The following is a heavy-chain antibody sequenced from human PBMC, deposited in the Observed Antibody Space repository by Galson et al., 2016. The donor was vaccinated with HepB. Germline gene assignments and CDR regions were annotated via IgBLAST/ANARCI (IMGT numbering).Heavy chain of an antibody. CDR2: IDPDGTTI. D-gene: IGHD1-26*01. CDR3: VRDSGTYPGYYDF. V-gene: IGHV3-74*01. CDR1: GFMFSTYW. Sequence: SLRLSCAASGFMFSTYWMQWVRQAPGKGLVWVSLIDPDGTTIDYADPVRGRFSISRDNAKNTMSLQMNSLRVADMGVYYCVRDSGTYPGYYDFWGQGTLVTVSS. J-gene: IGHJ4*02.